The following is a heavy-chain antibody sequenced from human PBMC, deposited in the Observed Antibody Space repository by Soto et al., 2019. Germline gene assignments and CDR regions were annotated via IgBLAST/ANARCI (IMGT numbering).Heavy chain of an antibody. V-gene: IGHV3-30*18. CDR2: ISYDGSNK. CDR1: GFTFSSYG. J-gene: IGHJ4*02. Sequence: QVQLVESGGGVVQPGRSLRLSCAASGFTFSSYGMHWVRQAPGKGLEWVAVISYDGSNKYYADSVKGRFTISRDNSKNPLYLQMNSLRAEDTAVYYCAKGRVVATTYYFDYWGQGTLVTVSS. CDR3: AKGRVVATTYYFDY. D-gene: IGHD2-15*01.